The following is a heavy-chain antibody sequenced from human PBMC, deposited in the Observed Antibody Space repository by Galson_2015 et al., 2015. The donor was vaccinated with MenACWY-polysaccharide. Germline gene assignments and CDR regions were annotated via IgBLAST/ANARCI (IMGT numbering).Heavy chain of an antibody. Sequence: SLRLSCAAPGATFSSYAFSWVRQAPGKGLEWVATISGSGRSTFYADSVQGRFILSRDNPKNTLQLQMNSLRAEDTAVYYCAKDLGWGSEY. CDR2: ISGSGRST. CDR1: GATFSSYA. J-gene: IGHJ1*01. D-gene: IGHD3-3*01. V-gene: IGHV3-23*01. CDR3: AKDLGWGSEY.